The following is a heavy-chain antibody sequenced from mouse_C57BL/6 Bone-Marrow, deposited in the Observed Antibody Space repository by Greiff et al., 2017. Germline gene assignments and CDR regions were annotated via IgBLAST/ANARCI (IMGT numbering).Heavy chain of an antibody. Sequence: QVQLQQPGAELVRPGTSVKLSCKASGYTFTSYWMHWVKQRPVQGLEWIGVIDPSDSYTNYNQKFKGKATLTVDTSSSTAYMQLSSLTSEDSAVYYCARLLRHGDYWGQGTSVTVSS. J-gene: IGHJ4*01. D-gene: IGHD1-2*01. V-gene: IGHV1-59*01. CDR3: ARLLRHGDY. CDR2: IDPSDSYT. CDR1: GYTFTSYW.